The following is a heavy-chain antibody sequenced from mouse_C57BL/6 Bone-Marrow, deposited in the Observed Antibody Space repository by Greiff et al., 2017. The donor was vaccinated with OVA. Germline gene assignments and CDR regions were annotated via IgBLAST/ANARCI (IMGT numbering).Heavy chain of an antibody. J-gene: IGHJ4*01. D-gene: IGHD2-13*01. CDR3: ARLTPAMDY. CDR1: GFTFSSYG. Sequence: EVQVVESGGDLVKPGGSLKLSCAASGFTFSSYGMSWVRQTPDKRLEWVATISSGGSYTYYPDSVKGRFTISRDNAKNTLYLQMSSLKSEDTAMYYCARLTPAMDYWGQGTSVTVSS. V-gene: IGHV5-6*01. CDR2: ISSGGSYT.